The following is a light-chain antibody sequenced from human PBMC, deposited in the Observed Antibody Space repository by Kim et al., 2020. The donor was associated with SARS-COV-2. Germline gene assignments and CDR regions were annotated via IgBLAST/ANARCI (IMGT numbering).Light chain of an antibody. Sequence: DIQMTQSPSTLSASVGDRLTITCRASQSVSSWLAWYQQKPGKAPKLLIYKASTLEGGVPSRVSGRGSGTEFTLTVNSLQPEEFATYACQQYDSHPYTFGQGTKLEI. J-gene: IGKJ2*01. CDR2: KAS. V-gene: IGKV1-5*03. CDR3: QQYDSHPYT. CDR1: QSVSSW.